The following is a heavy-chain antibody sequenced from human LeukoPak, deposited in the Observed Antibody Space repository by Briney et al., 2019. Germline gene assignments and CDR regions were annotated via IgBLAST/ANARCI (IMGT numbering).Heavy chain of an antibody. D-gene: IGHD5-24*01. J-gene: IGHJ4*02. CDR3: AREEGDGYNYGICDH. Sequence: GASVKVSCKASGYTFTSYGISWVRQAPGQGLEWMGWISAYNGNTNYAQKLQGRVTMTTDTSTSTAYMELRSLRSDDTAVYYCAREEGDGYNYGICDHWGQGTLVTVSS. V-gene: IGHV1-18*01. CDR2: ISAYNGNT. CDR1: GYTFTSYG.